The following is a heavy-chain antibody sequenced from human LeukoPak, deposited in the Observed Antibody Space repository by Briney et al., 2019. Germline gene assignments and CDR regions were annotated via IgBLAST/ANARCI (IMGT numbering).Heavy chain of an antibody. CDR3: AREGPLDTLGYCSSTSCHIDY. Sequence: GGSLRLSCAASGFTFSSYAMSWVRQAPGKGLEWVSAISGSGGSTYYADSVKGRFTISRDNSKNTLYLQMNSLRAEDTAVYYCAREGPLDTLGYCSSTSCHIDYWGQGTLVTVSS. CDR2: ISGSGGST. J-gene: IGHJ4*02. D-gene: IGHD2-2*02. CDR1: GFTFSSYA. V-gene: IGHV3-23*01.